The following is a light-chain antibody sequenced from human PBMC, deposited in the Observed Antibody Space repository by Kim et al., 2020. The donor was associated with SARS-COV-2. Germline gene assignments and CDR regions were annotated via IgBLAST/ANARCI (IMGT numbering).Light chain of an antibody. V-gene: IGLV3-19*01. CDR1: SLGGLY. CDR3: NCRDSSDNQWV. CDR2: GQN. J-gene: IGLJ3*02. Sequence: LEHTLRFTYQVDSLGGLYPSWLQQTPGQAPILVIYGQNNRPSGIPDRLSGSISGNTASLTITGAQAEDEADYYCNCRDSSDNQWVFGGGTQLTVL.